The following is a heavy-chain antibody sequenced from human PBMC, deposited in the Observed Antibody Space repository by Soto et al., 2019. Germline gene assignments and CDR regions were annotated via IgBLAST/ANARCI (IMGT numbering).Heavy chain of an antibody. CDR1: GFTFSSYD. CDR2: IGTAGDT. Sequence: PGGSLRLSCAASGFTFSSYDMHWVRQATGKGLEWVSAIGTAGDTYYPGSVKGRFTISRENAKNSLYLQMNSLRAGDTAVYYCARGLIAAAGTHYYYGMDVWGQGTTVTVSS. D-gene: IGHD6-13*01. J-gene: IGHJ6*02. V-gene: IGHV3-13*04. CDR3: ARGLIAAAGTHYYYGMDV.